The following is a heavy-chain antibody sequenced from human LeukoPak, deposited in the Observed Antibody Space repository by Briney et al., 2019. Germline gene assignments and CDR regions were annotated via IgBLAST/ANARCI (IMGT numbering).Heavy chain of an antibody. J-gene: IGHJ4*02. CDR1: GFTFSSYA. CDR3: ARADAISMVRGVIIPGFDY. V-gene: IGHV3-30-3*01. D-gene: IGHD3-10*01. CDR2: ISYDGSNK. Sequence: GGSLRLSCAASGFTFSSYAMHWVRQAPGKGLEWVAVISYDGSNKYYADSVKGRFTISRDNSKDTLYLQMNSLRPEDTAVYYCARADAISMVRGVIIPGFDYWGQGTLVTVSS.